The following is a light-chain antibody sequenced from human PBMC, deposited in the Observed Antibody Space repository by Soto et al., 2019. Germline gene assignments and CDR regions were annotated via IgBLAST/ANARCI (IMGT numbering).Light chain of an antibody. CDR3: QAYDYSLTASV. CDR2: GNR. Sequence: QSVLTQPHSVYGAPGQRVTIPCTGNSYNLGAGYDVHWYQQLPGTAPKLVIYGNRNRPSGVPERFSGSKSGTSASLAITGLQAEDEGDYYCQAYDYSLTASVFGGGTKVTVL. CDR1: SYNLGAGYD. V-gene: IGLV1-40*01. J-gene: IGLJ3*02.